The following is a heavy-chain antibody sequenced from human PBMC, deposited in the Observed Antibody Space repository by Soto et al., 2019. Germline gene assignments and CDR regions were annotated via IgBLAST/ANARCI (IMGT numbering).Heavy chain of an antibody. V-gene: IGHV1-2*04. D-gene: IGHD3-22*01. CDR2: INPNSGGT. J-gene: IGHJ4*02. Sequence: GASVKVSCKASGYTFTGYYMHWVRQAPGQGLEWMGWINPNSGGTNYAQKFQGYVTMTRDTSISTAYMELSRLRSDDTAVYYCAREEDSSGFHFDYWGQGTLVTVSS. CDR3: AREEDSSGFHFDY. CDR1: GYTFTGYY.